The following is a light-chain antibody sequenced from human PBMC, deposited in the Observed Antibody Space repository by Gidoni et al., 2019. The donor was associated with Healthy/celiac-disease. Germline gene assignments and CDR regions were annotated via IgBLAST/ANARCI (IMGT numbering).Light chain of an antibody. CDR1: QSVSSSY. V-gene: IGKV3-20*01. Sequence: EIVLTQSPGTLSLSPGERATLSCRASQSVSSSYLAWYQQKPGQAPRLLIYGASSGATGIPDRFSGSGPGTDFTLTISRLEPEDFAVYYCQQYGSSPFTFGPGTKVDIK. CDR2: GAS. CDR3: QQYGSSPFT. J-gene: IGKJ3*01.